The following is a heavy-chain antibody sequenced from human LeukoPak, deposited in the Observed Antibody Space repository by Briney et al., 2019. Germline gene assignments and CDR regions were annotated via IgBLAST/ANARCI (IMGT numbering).Heavy chain of an antibody. Sequence: ASVKVSCKVSGYTLTELSMHWVRQAPGKGLEWMGGFDPEDGETIYAQKFQGRVTMTEDTSTDTAYMELSSLRSEDTAVYYCATDKEGGRRYQLLADYWGQGTLVTVSS. V-gene: IGHV1-24*01. J-gene: IGHJ4*02. CDR3: ATDKEGGRRYQLLADY. CDR2: FDPEDGET. D-gene: IGHD2-2*01. CDR1: GYTLTELS.